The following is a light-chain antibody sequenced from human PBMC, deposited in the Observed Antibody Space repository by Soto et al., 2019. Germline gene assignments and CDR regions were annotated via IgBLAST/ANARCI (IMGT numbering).Light chain of an antibody. CDR1: QGFRNF. J-gene: IGKJ5*01. Sequence: DIQMTQSPSSLSASVGDRVTITCRASQGFRNFLAWYQQKPGKVPKLLISAASTLESWFPSRFSGSGSGTDFTLTITSLQPEDVATYCCQKYSSVITFGQGTRLEIK. V-gene: IGKV1-27*01. CDR2: AAS. CDR3: QKYSSVIT.